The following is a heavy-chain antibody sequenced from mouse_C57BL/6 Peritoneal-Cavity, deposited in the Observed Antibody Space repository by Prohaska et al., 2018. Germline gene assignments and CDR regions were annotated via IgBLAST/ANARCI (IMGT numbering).Heavy chain of an antibody. V-gene: IGHV5-17*01. J-gene: IGHJ2*01. CDR2: ISRGSSTI. CDR1: GFTFSDYG. D-gene: IGHD1-1*01. CDR3: ARGYSRDY. Sequence: EVQLVESGGGLVKPGGSLKLSCAASGFTFSDYGMHWVRQAPEKGLEWVAYISRGSSTIYYADTVKGRFTISRDNAKNTLFLQMTSLRSEDTAMYYCARGYSRDYWGQGTTLTVSS.